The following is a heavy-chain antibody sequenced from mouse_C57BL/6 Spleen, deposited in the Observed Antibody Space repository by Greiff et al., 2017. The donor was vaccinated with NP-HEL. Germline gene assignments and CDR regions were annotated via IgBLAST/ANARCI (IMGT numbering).Heavy chain of an antibody. CDR2: IDPNSGGT. J-gene: IGHJ4*01. Sequence: QVQLQQSGAELVKPGASVKLSCKASGYTFTSYWMHWVKQRPGRGLEWIGRIDPNSGGTKYNEKFKSKATLTVDKPSSTAYMQLSSLTSEDSAVYYCARSRYYGSITGDYYAMDYWGQGTSVTVSS. D-gene: IGHD1-1*01. V-gene: IGHV1-72*01. CDR1: GYTFTSYW. CDR3: ARSRYYGSITGDYYAMDY.